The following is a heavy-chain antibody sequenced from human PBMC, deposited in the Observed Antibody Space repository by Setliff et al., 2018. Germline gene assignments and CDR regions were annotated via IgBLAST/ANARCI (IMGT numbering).Heavy chain of an antibody. D-gene: IGHD1-20*01. J-gene: IGHJ4*02. V-gene: IGHV1-2*02. Sequence: GASVKVSCKASGYNFPGYYLHWVRQAPGKGLEWMGWISPHTGNTQYAQKFQGRVTMTRDTSISTAYMELSSLRSNDTAFYYCARRAFIDTITGYCFDLWGQGTQVTVSS. CDR2: ISPHTGNT. CDR1: GYNFPGYY. CDR3: ARRAFIDTITGYCFDL.